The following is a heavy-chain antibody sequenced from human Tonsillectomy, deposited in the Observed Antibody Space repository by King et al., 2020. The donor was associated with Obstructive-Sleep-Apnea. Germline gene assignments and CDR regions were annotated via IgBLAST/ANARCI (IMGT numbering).Heavy chain of an antibody. Sequence: QLQESGPGLVKPSETLSLTCTVSGGSISSYYWSWIRQPPGKGLEWIGYIYYSGSTNYNPSLKSRVTISVDTSKNQFSLKLSSVTAADTAVYYCARHIAAHSWWFDPWGKGTLVTVSS. V-gene: IGHV4-59*08. CDR1: GGSISSYY. CDR3: ARHIAAHSWWFDP. J-gene: IGHJ5*02. D-gene: IGHD6-6*01. CDR2: IYYSGST.